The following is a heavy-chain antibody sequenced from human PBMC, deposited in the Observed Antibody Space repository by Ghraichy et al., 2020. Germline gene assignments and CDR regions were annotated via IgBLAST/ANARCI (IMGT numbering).Heavy chain of an antibody. J-gene: IGHJ5*02. D-gene: IGHD3-10*01. CDR2: IYYSGST. V-gene: IGHV4-59*01. CDR3: ARVVTMVREVTWGGWFDP. Sequence: SETLSLTCTVSGGSISSYYWSWIRQPPGKGLEWIGYIYYSGSTNYNPSLKSRVTISVDTSKNQFSLKLSSVTAADTAVDYCARVVTMVREVTWGGWFDPWGQGTLVTVSS. CDR1: GGSISSYY.